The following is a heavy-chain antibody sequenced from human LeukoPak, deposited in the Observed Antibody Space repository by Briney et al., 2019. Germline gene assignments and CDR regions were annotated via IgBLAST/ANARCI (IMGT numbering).Heavy chain of an antibody. CDR2: IYHSGST. Sequence: SETLSLTCAVSGYSISSGYYWGWIQQPPGKGLEWIGSIYHSGSTYYNPSLKSRVTISVDTSKNQFSLKLSSVTAADTAVYYCARALGYCSSTSCYTPIDYWGQGTLVTVSS. CDR3: ARALGYCSSTSCYTPIDY. J-gene: IGHJ4*02. CDR1: GYSISSGYY. D-gene: IGHD2-2*02. V-gene: IGHV4-38-2*01.